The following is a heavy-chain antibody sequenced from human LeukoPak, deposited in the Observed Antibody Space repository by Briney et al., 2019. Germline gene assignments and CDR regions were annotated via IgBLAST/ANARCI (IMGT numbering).Heavy chain of an antibody. V-gene: IGHV3-30*04. CDR2: ISYDGSNK. Sequence: GGSLRLSCAASGFTFSSYAMHWVRQAPGKGLEWVAVISYDGSNKYYADSVKGRFTISRDNSKNTLYLQMNSLRAEDTAVYYCARDDYWGQGTLVTVSS. CDR1: GFTFSSYA. CDR3: ARDDY. J-gene: IGHJ4*02.